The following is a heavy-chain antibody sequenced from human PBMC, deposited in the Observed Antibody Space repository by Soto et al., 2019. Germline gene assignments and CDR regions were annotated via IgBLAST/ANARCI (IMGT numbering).Heavy chain of an antibody. CDR2: LWYEGRNK. D-gene: IGHD6-19*01. CDR3: ARASDDSSGWYYFDY. J-gene: IGHJ4*02. V-gene: IGHV3-33*01. Sequence: GGSLRLSCAASGFTFSSYGMHWVRQAPGKGLEWVAVLWYEGRNKYYADSVKGQFTISRDNSKNTLYLQMNSLRAEDTAVYYCARASDDSSGWYYFDYWGQGTLVTVSS. CDR1: GFTFSSYG.